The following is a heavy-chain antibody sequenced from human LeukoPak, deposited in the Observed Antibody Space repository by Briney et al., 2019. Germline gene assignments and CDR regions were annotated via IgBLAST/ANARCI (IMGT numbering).Heavy chain of an antibody. Sequence: PSETLSLTCTVSGGSLSSYYWSWIRQPPGKGLEWIGYIYYSGSTNYNPSLKSRVTISVDTSKNQFSLKLSSVTAADTAVYYCARHCSSTSCYIRGGFDPWGQGTLVTVSS. D-gene: IGHD2-2*02. V-gene: IGHV4-59*08. J-gene: IGHJ5*02. CDR3: ARHCSSTSCYIRGGFDP. CDR1: GGSLSSYY. CDR2: IYYSGST.